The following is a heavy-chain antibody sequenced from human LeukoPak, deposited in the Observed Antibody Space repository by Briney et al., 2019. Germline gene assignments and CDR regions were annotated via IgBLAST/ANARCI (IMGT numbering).Heavy chain of an antibody. CDR3: ARQGGDYFDY. CDR1: GYSISSGYY. V-gene: IGHV4-38-2*01. D-gene: IGHD1-26*01. Sequence: PSETLSLTCAVSGYSISSGYYWGWSRQPPGKGLEWIGSIYHSGSTYYNPSLKRRVTISVDTSKNQFSLKLTSVTAADTAVYYCARQGGDYFDYWGQGTLVTVSS. J-gene: IGHJ4*02. CDR2: IYHSGST.